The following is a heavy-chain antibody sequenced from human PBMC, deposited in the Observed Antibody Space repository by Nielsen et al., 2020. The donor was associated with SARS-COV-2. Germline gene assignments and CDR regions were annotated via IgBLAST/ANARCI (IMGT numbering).Heavy chain of an antibody. V-gene: IGHV5-51*01. Sequence: GGSLRLSCQGSGYSFTTYWIAWVRQMPGKGLEWMGVIYPGDTETRYSPSFQGRVTFSADKSVNTAYVLWSSLRASDTAMYYCARGGQWLEHWGQGTLVTVSS. J-gene: IGHJ4*02. CDR1: GYSFTTYW. CDR3: ARGGQWLEH. D-gene: IGHD1-1*01. CDR2: IYPGDTET.